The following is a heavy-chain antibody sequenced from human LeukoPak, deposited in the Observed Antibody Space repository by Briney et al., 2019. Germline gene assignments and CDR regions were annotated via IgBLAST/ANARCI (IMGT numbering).Heavy chain of an antibody. CDR2: ISAYNGNT. CDR3: ARGGNYFRFDP. J-gene: IGHJ5*02. Sequence: ASVKVSCKASGYXFSSYYIHWVRQAPGQGLEWMGWISAYNGNTNYAQKLQGRVTMTTDTSTATAYMELRSLRSDDTAVYYCARGGNYFRFDPWGQGTLVTVSS. CDR1: GYXFSSYY. D-gene: IGHD1-26*01. V-gene: IGHV1-18*04.